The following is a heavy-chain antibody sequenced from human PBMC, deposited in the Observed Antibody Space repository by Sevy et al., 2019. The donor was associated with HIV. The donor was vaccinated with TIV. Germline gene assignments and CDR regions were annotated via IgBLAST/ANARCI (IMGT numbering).Heavy chain of an antibody. Sequence: ASVKVSCKASGYTFASYGITWVRQAPGQGLEWMGWISNCNSNKKSAQKFQDRLTLTTDTSTSTAFMELTSLRTDDTAVYYCARGISVVATMGVWFDPWGQGTLVTVSS. V-gene: IGHV1-18*01. CDR3: ARGISVVATMGVWFDP. CDR2: ISNCNSNK. D-gene: IGHD5-12*01. J-gene: IGHJ5*02. CDR1: GYTFASYG.